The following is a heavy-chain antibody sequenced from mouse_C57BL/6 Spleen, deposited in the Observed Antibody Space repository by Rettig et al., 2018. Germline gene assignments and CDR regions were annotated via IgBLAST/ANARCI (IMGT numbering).Heavy chain of an antibody. CDR3: TTFGAMVRDY. D-gene: IGHD2-2*01. CDR1: GFNIKDDY. CDR2: IDPENGDT. Sequence: EVQLQQSGAELVRPGASVKLSCTASGFNIKDDYMHWVKQRPEQGLEWIGWIDPENGDTEYASKFQGKATITADTSSNTAYLQLSSLTSEDTAVYYCTTFGAMVRDYWGQGTTLTVSS. J-gene: IGHJ2*01. V-gene: IGHV14-4*01.